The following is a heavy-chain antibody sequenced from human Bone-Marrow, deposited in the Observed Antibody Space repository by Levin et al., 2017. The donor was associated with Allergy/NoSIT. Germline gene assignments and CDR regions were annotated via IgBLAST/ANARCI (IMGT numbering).Heavy chain of an antibody. CDR3: ARDWALTGIDEPTILKDH. Sequence: GESLKISCDASGFILRNFAMHWVRQAPGKGLEWVAVIWHDGSNEYYLDSVKGRFIISRDNSKNKVYLQMNRLRAEDTGVYYCARDWALTGIDEPTILKDHWGQGTLVTVSS. V-gene: IGHV3-33*01. CDR2: IWHDGSNE. J-gene: IGHJ4*02. CDR1: GFILRNFA. D-gene: IGHD3-9*01.